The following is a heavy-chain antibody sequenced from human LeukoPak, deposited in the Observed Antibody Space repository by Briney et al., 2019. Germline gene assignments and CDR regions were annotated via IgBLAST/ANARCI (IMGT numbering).Heavy chain of an antibody. CDR1: GYTFTDYY. V-gene: IGHV1-2*02. CDR3: ARGSALQGTRFPFAY. Sequence: ASVKVSCKSSGYTFTDYYTHWVRPAPGQRLEWMGWINPNSGDTKYAQKFQDRVTMTRDMSISTAYVELSGLTSDDTAVYYCARGSALQGTRFPFAYWGQGTLVTVSS. D-gene: IGHD1-7*01. CDR2: INPNSGDT. J-gene: IGHJ4*02.